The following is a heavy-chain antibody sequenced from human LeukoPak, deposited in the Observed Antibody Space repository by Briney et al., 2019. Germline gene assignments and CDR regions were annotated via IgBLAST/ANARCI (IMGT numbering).Heavy chain of an antibody. CDR1: GGSFSDYY. J-gene: IGHJ4*01. CDR2: INHSGST. V-gene: IGHV4-34*01. Sequence: SETLSLTCAVYGGSFSDYYWNWIRQPPGKGLERIWEINHSGSTNYNPSLKSRVTMSVDTFKNQFSLTLSSVTAADTAVYYCARVQDFETRGYYLGYWGHGTLVTVSS. CDR3: ARVQDFETRGYYLGY. D-gene: IGHD3-22*01.